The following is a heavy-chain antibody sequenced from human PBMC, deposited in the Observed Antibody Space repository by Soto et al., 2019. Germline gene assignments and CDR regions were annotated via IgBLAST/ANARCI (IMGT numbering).Heavy chain of an antibody. V-gene: IGHV3-23*01. J-gene: IGHJ4*02. D-gene: IGHD3-3*01. CDR1: GFTFSSYA. CDR3: AKPYYDFWSGYSPRLDY. Sequence: GGSLRLSCAASGFTFSSYAMSWVRQAPGKGLEWVSAISGSGGSTYYADSVKGRFTISRDNSKNTLYLQMNSLRAEDTAVYYCAKPYYDFWSGYSPRLDYWGQGTLVTVSS. CDR2: ISGSGGST.